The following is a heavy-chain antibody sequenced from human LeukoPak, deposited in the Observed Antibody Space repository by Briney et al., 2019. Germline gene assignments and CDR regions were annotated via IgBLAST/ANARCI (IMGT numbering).Heavy chain of an antibody. D-gene: IGHD5-24*01. CDR1: GFTFSSYG. Sequence: GGSLRLSCAASGFTFSSYGMHWVRQAPGKGLEWVAVIWYDGSNKYYADSVKGRFTISRDNSKNTLYLQMNGLRAEDTAVYYCAKEEMATIDYWGQGTLVTVSS. J-gene: IGHJ4*02. CDR2: IWYDGSNK. CDR3: AKEEMATIDY. V-gene: IGHV3-33*06.